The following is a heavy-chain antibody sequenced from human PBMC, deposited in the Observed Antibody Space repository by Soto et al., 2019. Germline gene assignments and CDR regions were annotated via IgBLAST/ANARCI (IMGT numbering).Heavy chain of an antibody. CDR1: GFTVNSND. Sequence: GGSLRLACGASGFTVNSNDMSWVRQAPGNGLEWGSVSYSGGSTYYADSVRGRVTISRDNCKNTMYLQMNSLSDADTAVYYCAGGSDSSAWPRFDYWGQGTVVTVSS. D-gene: IGHD6-19*01. CDR3: AGGSDSSAWPRFDY. J-gene: IGHJ4*02. CDR2: SYSGGST. V-gene: IGHV3-53*01.